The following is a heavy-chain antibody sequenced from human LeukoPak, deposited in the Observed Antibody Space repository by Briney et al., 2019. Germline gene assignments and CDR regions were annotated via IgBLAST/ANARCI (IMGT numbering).Heavy chain of an antibody. V-gene: IGHV4-39*01. CDR2: IYYSGST. CDR1: GGSISSSSYY. CDR3: ARWDFNSGSRNFDY. J-gene: IGHJ4*02. D-gene: IGHD3-10*01. Sequence: PSETLPLTCTVSGGSISSSSYYWGWIRQPPGKGLEWIGSIYYSGSTYYNPSLKSRVTTSVDTSKNQFSLKLSSVTAADTAVYYCARWDFNSGSRNFDYWGQGTLVTVSS.